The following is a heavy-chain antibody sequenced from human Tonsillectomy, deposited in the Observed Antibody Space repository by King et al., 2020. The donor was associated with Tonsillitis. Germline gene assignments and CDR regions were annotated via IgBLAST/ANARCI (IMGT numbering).Heavy chain of an antibody. CDR1: GFTFDDYA. CDR3: AKEQQSTTRSSGGMDV. J-gene: IGHJ6*02. CDR2: ITWNSGYI. V-gene: IGHV3-9*01. D-gene: IGHD2-2*01. Sequence: VQLVESGGGLVQPGRSLRLSCAASGFTFDDYAMHWVRQAPGKGLEWVSGITWNSGYIGYADSVKGRFTISRDNAKNSLYLQMNSLRAEDTALYYCAKEQQSTTRSSGGMDVWGQGTTVTVSS.